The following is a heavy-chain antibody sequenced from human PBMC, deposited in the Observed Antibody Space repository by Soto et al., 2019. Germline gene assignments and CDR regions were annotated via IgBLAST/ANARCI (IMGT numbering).Heavy chain of an antibody. CDR2: ISRTGDSA. CDR1: GFSFSYYA. D-gene: IGHD3-22*01. J-gene: IGHJ5*01. CDR3: AKGPDGSGYYHNWFDS. V-gene: IGHV3-23*01. Sequence: EVHLLESGGALVQPGGSLTLSCAASGFSFSYYAMSWVRQAPGKGLEWVSSISRTGDSAYYADSVKGRFAISRDRSKNRLSLQMNSLRVEDTAVYYCAKGPDGSGYYHNWFDSWGQGTLITVSS.